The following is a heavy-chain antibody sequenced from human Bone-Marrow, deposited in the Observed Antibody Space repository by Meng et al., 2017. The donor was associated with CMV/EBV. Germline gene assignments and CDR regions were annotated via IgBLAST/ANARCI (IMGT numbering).Heavy chain of an antibody. V-gene: IGHV3-7*01. J-gene: IGHJ6*02. D-gene: IGHD2-15*01. Sequence: GESLKISCAASGFTFSSYWMSWVRQAPGKGLEWVANIKQDGSEKYYVDSVKGRFTISRDNAKNSLYLQMNSLRAEDTAVYDCAKDIVVVVAARLHYGMDVWGQGTTVTVSS. CDR3: AKDIVVVVAARLHYGMDV. CDR1: GFTFSSYW. CDR2: IKQDGSEK.